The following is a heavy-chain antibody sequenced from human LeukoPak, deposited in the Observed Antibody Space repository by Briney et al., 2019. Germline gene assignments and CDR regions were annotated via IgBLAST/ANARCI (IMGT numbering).Heavy chain of an antibody. CDR2: ISGSGGST. CDR3: AKPGAYGSGSYTEN. D-gene: IGHD3-10*01. Sequence: GGSLRLSCAASGFTFSSYAMSWVRQAPGKGLEWVSAISGSGGSTYYADSVKGRFTISRDNSKNTLYPQMNSLRAEDTAVYYCAKPGAYGSGSYTENWGQGTLVTVSS. CDR1: GFTFSSYA. V-gene: IGHV3-23*01. J-gene: IGHJ4*02.